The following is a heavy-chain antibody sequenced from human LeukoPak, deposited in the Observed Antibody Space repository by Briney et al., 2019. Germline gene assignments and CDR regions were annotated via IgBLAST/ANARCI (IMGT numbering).Heavy chain of an antibody. V-gene: IGHV4-4*07. CDR2: IYTSGST. J-gene: IGHJ4*02. CDR3: ARWGQDCSSTSCQYHDY. D-gene: IGHD2-2*01. CDR1: GGSISSYY. Sequence: PSETLSLTCTVSGGSISSYYWSWIRQPAGKGLEWIGRIYTSGSTNYNPSLKSRVTISVDTSKNQFSLKLSSVTAADTAVYYCARWGQDCSSTSCQYHDYWGQGTLVTVSS.